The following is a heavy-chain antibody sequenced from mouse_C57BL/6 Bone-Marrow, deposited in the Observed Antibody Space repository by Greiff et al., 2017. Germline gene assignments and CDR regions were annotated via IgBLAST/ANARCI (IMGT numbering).Heavy chain of an antibody. CDR1: GYTFTSYG. J-gene: IGHJ4*01. V-gene: IGHV1-81*01. CDR2: IYPRSGNT. Sequence: QVQLQQSGAELARPGASVKLSCKASGYTFTSYGISWVKQRTGQGLEWIGEIYPRSGNTYYNEKFKGKATLTAEKSSSTVYMELRSLTSEDSAVYFCARGEYYAMDYWGQGTSVTVSS. CDR3: ARGEYYAMDY.